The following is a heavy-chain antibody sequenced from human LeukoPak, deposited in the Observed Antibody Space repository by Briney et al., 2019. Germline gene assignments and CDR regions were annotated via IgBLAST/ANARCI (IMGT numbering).Heavy chain of an antibody. CDR3: ATTLTVTTGFY. D-gene: IGHD4-17*01. CDR2: IKEDGSEK. CDR1: GFTFSSYW. V-gene: IGHV3-7*01. J-gene: IGHJ4*02. Sequence: GGSLRLSCAASGFTFSSYWMSWVRQAPGKGLEWVANIKEDGSEKYYVDSVKGRFTISRDNAENSLYLQMHSLRAEDTAVYYCATTLTVTTGFYWGQGTLGTVSS.